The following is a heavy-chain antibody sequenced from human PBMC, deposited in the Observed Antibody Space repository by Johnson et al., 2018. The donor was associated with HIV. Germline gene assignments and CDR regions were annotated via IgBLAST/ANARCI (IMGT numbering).Heavy chain of an antibody. V-gene: IGHV3-30-3*01. D-gene: IGHD5-18*01. CDR3: ARLPSGYSRDGFNI. Sequence: QVQLVESGGGVVQPGGSLRLSCAASGFTFSSYAMHWVRQTPGKGLEWVAVISYDGSNKYYRDSVKGRFTISRDNSKNTLYLQMNSLRADDTAVYYCARLPSGYSRDGFNIWGQGTMVTVSS. CDR1: GFTFSSYA. CDR2: ISYDGSNK. J-gene: IGHJ3*02.